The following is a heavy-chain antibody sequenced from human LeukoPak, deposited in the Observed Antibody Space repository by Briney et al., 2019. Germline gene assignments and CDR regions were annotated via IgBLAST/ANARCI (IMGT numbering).Heavy chain of an antibody. CDR1: GFTFSDYW. CDR2: IRQDGNEK. CDR3: ARRYFDH. J-gene: IGHJ4*02. Sequence: GGSLRLSCAAPGFTFSDYWMQWVRQAPGKGLEWVANIRQDGNEKYYVDSVKGRFTIFRDNAKNSLYLQMNSLRVEDTAVYYCARRYFDHWGQGTLVTVSS. V-gene: IGHV3-7*03.